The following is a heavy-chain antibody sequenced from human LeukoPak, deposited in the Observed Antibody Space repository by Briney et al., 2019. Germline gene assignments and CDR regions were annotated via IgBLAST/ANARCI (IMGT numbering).Heavy chain of an antibody. V-gene: IGHV4-39*07. CDR1: GDSTSSSSYY. Sequence: SETLSLTCTVSGDSTSSSSYYWGWIRQPPGKGLEWIGSIYYSGNTYYTPSLKSRVTISVDKSKNQFSLKLSSVTAADTAVYYCARSSSGQWLSYYYYGMDVWGQGTTVTVSS. CDR2: IYYSGNT. CDR3: ARSSSGQWLSYYYYGMDV. J-gene: IGHJ6*02. D-gene: IGHD6-19*01.